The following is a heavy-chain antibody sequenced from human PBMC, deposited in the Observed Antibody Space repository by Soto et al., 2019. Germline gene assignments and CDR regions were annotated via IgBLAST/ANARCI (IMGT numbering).Heavy chain of an antibody. V-gene: IGHV4-4*07. CDR1: GGSISTYY. Sequence: ETLSLTCTVSGGSISTYYWNWIRQPAGRGLEWIGRIYTSGNTFYNPSLKSRVTMSVDTSKNQFSLRLSSVSAADTAVYFCARDGGGGDAFDIWGQGTVVTVSS. D-gene: IGHD6-25*01. CDR2: IYTSGNT. CDR3: ARDGGGGDAFDI. J-gene: IGHJ3*02.